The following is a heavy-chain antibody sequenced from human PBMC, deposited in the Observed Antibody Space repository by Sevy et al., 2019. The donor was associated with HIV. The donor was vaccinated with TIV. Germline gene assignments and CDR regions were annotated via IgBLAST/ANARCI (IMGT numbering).Heavy chain of an antibody. CDR1: GFTVSSNY. D-gene: IGHD3-22*01. CDR3: ARGEYYYDSSGYFDAFDI. J-gene: IGHJ3*02. CDR2: ISSSSSYI. Sequence: GGSLRLSCAASGFTVSSNYMSWVRQAPGKGLEWVSSISSSSSYIYYADSVKGRFTISRDNAKNSLYLQMNSLRAEDTAVYYCARGEYYYDSSGYFDAFDIWGQGTMVTVSS. V-gene: IGHV3-21*01.